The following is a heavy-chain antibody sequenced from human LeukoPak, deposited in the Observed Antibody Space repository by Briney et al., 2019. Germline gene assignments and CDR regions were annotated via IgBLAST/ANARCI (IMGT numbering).Heavy chain of an antibody. Sequence: SVKVSCKASGFTFSNSAIQWVRQARGQRLEWIGWIIIGSGRTHYAQNLQERLTITRDTSTNTAYMELSSLRSEDTAVYYWAAELYSGTYGRCCSFAFWGQGTPVTVSS. CDR3: AAELYSGTYGRCCSFAF. V-gene: IGHV1-58*02. J-gene: IGHJ4*02. CDR1: GFTFSNSA. CDR2: IIIGSGRT. D-gene: IGHD1-26*01.